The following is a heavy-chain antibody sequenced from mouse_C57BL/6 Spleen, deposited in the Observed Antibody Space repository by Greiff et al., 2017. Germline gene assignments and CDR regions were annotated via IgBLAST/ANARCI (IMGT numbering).Heavy chain of an antibody. D-gene: IGHD1-1*01. CDR3: ARGEITTVVADYAMDY. V-gene: IGHV1-52*01. J-gene: IGHJ4*01. CDR1: GYTFPSYW. CDR2: IDPSDSET. Sequence: QVQLQQPGAELVRPGSSVTLSCKASGYTFPSYWMHWVKQRPIQGLEWIGNIDPSDSETHYNLKFKDKATLTVDKSSSTAYMQLSSLTSEDSAVYYCARGEITTVVADYAMDYWGQGTSVTVSS.